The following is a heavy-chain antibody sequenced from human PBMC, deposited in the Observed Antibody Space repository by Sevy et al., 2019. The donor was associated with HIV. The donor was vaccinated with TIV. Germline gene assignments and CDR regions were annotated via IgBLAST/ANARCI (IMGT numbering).Heavy chain of an antibody. CDR1: GFTFSSYA. D-gene: IGHD3-10*01. J-gene: IGHJ4*02. V-gene: IGHV3-30-3*01. Sequence: GGSLRLSCAASGFTFSSYAMHWVRQAPGKGLEWVAVISYDGSNKYYADSVKGRFTISRDNSKNTLYLQMNSLRAEDTAVYYCARERRRSGDYWGQRTMVTVSS. CDR3: ARERRRSGDY. CDR2: ISYDGSNK.